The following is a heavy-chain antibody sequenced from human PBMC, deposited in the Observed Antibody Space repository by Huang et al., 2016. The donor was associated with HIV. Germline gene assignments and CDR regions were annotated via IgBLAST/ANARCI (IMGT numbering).Heavy chain of an antibody. V-gene: IGHV7-4-1*02. D-gene: IGHD3-3*01. CDR1: GYTFTSYA. Sequence: QVQLVQSGSELKVSCKASGYTFTSYAMNWVRQAPGQGLEWMGWIKTNTGNPRYAQGFTGRLVFSLDTSVSTAYLQISSLKAEDTAVYYCASSPREVFGVFDYWGQGTLVTVSS. CDR2: IKTNTGNP. CDR3: ASSPREVFGVFDY. J-gene: IGHJ4*02.